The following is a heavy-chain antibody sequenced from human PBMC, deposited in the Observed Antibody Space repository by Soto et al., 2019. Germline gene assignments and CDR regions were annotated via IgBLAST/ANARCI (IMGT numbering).Heavy chain of an antibody. CDR1: AYTFTNYG. V-gene: IGHV1-18*01. J-gene: IGHJ3*02. Sequence: ASVKVSCKASAYTFTNYGFTWVRRAPGPGLEWLGWISTYNGNTKYAQKLQGRLTMTTDTSTSTAYMELRSLRSDDTAVYYCARDVGVMAYTVLDAHDAFDIWGQGTMVTVSS. CDR3: ARDVGVMAYTVLDAHDAFDI. D-gene: IGHD3-16*01. CDR2: ISTYNGNT.